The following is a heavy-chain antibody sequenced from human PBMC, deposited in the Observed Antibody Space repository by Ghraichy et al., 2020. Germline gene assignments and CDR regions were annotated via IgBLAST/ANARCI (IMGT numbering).Heavy chain of an antibody. CDR1: GYTFTSYY. V-gene: IGHV1-46*01. Sequence: ASVKVSCKASGYTFTSYYMHWVRQAPGQGLEWMGIINPSGGSTSYAQKFQGRVTMTRDTSTSTVYMELSSLRSEDTAVYYCARDHPPLDDSSGYYYGYWGQGTLVTVSS. J-gene: IGHJ4*02. CDR2: INPSGGST. CDR3: ARDHPPLDDSSGYYYGY. D-gene: IGHD3-22*01.